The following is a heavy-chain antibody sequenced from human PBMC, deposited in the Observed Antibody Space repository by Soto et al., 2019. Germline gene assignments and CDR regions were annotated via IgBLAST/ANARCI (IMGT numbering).Heavy chain of an antibody. D-gene: IGHD3-22*01. V-gene: IGHV4-30-4*01. CDR2: IFYSGSA. J-gene: IGHJ4*02. Sequence: KASETLSLTCSVSGGSISSGDYYWNWIRQPPGKDLEWIGYIFYSGSAYYSPSLKSRVTISVDTSKDQFSLKLSSVTAADTAVYYCARALKEYYYDSSPYYYFDYWGQGTLVTVSS. CDR1: GGSISSGDYY. CDR3: ARALKEYYYDSSPYYYFDY.